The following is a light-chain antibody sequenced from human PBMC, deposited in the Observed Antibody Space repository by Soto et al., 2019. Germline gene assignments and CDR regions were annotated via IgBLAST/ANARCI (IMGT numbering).Light chain of an antibody. CDR1: QSISSY. CDR3: QQRSNWPLT. J-gene: IGKJ4*01. CDR2: DAS. Sequence: EIVLTQSPATLSLSPGERATLSCRASQSISSYLAWYQQKPGQAPTLLIYDASNRATGIPARFSGSASGTDFTLTISSLEPEDFAVYYCQQRSNWPLTFGGGTKVEIK. V-gene: IGKV3-11*01.